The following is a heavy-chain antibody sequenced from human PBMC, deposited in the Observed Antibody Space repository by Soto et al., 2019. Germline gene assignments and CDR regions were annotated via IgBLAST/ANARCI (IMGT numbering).Heavy chain of an antibody. CDR2: IFYSGRSGST. CDR3: AKTALGWLDP. J-gene: IGHJ5*02. Sequence: NPSETLSLTCSVSGGSINSYYWSWTRQPPGKGLEWIGYIFYSGRSGSTNYNPSLKSRVTISVDTSKNQFSLKVSSVTAADTAVYYCAKTALGWLDPWGQGTLVTVSS. CDR1: GGSINSYY. D-gene: IGHD2-21*02. V-gene: IGHV4-59*01.